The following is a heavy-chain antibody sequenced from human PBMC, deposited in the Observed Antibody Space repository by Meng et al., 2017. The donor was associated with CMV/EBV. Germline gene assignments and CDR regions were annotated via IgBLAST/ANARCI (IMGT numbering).Heavy chain of an antibody. CDR2: INPNSGGT. D-gene: IGHD2-2*01. CDR3: ARDHGGVVPAYWFDP. Sequence: ASVKVSCKASGYTFTGYYMHWGRQAPGQGLEWMGWINPNSGGTNYAQKFQGRVTMTRDTSISTAYMELSRLRSDDTAVYYCARDHGGVVPAYWFDPWGQGTLVTVSS. J-gene: IGHJ5*02. V-gene: IGHV1-2*02. CDR1: GYTFTGYY.